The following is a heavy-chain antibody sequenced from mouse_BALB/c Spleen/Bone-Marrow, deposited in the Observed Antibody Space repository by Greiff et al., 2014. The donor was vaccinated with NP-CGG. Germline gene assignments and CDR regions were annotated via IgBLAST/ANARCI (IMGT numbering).Heavy chain of an antibody. V-gene: IGHV5-6-4*01. CDR2: ISSGGSYT. Sequence: DVHLVESGGGLVKPGGSLKLSCAASGFTFSSYTMSWVRQTPEKRLEWVATISSGGSYTYYPDSVKGRFTTSRDNAKNTLYLQMSSLKSEDTAMYYCTRDGKGNYDYAMDYWGQGTSVTVSS. CDR1: GFTFSSYT. CDR3: TRDGKGNYDYAMDY. J-gene: IGHJ4*01. D-gene: IGHD2-1*01.